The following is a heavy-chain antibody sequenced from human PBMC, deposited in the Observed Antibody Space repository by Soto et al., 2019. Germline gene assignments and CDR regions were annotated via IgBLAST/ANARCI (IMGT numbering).Heavy chain of an antibody. D-gene: IGHD6-13*01. CDR3: ARILPASGTDS. J-gene: IGHJ5*01. CDR1: GFIFSNYD. CDR2: VTASGGST. Sequence: EVQLLESGGDLVQPGASLRLSCAASGFIFSNYDMTWVRQVPGKGLEWVSSVTASGGSTCYADSAKGRFTISRDNSKNSLYLQMNSLRAEDTALYFCARILPASGTDSWGQGTLVTVSS. V-gene: IGHV3-23*01.